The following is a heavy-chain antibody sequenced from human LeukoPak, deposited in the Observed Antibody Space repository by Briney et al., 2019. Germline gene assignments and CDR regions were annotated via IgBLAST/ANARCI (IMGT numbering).Heavy chain of an antibody. J-gene: IGHJ3*02. CDR3: ASKLFEYSSSEGAFDI. CDR1: GGSISSSSYY. D-gene: IGHD6-6*01. Sequence: SETLSLICTVSGGSISSSSYYWGWIRQPPGKGLEWIGSIYYSGSTYYNPSLKSRVTISVDTSKNQFSLKLSSVTAADTAVYYCASKLFEYSSSEGAFDIWGQGTMVTVSS. CDR2: IYYSGST. V-gene: IGHV4-39*01.